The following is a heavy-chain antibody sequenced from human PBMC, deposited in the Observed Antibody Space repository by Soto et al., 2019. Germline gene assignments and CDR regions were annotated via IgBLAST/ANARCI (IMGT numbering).Heavy chain of an antibody. CDR1: EFTFSNYA. CDR3: AKNPGYYYDSTGYHFDY. D-gene: IGHD3-22*01. Sequence: EVQLLESGGGLVQPGGSLRLSCAASEFTFSNYAMSWVRQAPGKGLEWVSAISYGGGTTYYADSVKGRFTISRDNSKNTLYLQTNSLRAEDTAVYYCAKNPGYYYDSTGYHFDYWGQGTLVTVSS. CDR2: ISYGGGTT. J-gene: IGHJ4*02. V-gene: IGHV3-23*01.